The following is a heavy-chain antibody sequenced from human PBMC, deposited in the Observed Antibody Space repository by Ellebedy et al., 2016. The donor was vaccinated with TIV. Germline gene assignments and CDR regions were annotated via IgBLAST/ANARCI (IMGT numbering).Heavy chain of an antibody. D-gene: IGHD5-18*01. J-gene: IGHJ4*02. Sequence: MPSETLSLTCTVSGGSISSGDYYWSWIRQPPGKGLEWIGYIYYSGSTYYNPSLKSRVTISVDTSKNQFSLKLSSVTAADTAVYYCARAFSMDTASYYFDYWGQGTLVTVSS. CDR1: GGSISSGDYY. CDR3: ARAFSMDTASYYFDY. V-gene: IGHV4-30-4*01. CDR2: IYYSGST.